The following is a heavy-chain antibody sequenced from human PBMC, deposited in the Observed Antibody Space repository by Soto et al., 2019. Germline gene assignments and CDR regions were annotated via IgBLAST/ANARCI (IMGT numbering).Heavy chain of an antibody. CDR3: ARERPDGDRLDL. V-gene: IGHV4-30-4*01. CDR1: GGSISSGDYY. J-gene: IGHJ5*02. Sequence: PSETLSLTCTVSGGSISSGDYYWSWIRQPPGKGLEWIGYIYHSGSTYYNPSLKSRVTISVDTSKNQFSLKLSSVTAADTAVYYFARERPDGDRLDLWGQGTLVTLSS. CDR2: IYHSGST. D-gene: IGHD6-25*01.